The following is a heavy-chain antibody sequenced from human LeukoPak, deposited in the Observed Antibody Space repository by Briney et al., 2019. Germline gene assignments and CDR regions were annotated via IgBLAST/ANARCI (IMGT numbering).Heavy chain of an antibody. CDR1: GGTFSSYA. V-gene: IGHV1-69*13. J-gene: IGHJ4*02. Sequence: GASVKVSCKASGGTFSSYAISWVRQAPGQGPEWMGGIIPIFGTANYAQKFQGRVTITADESTSTAYMELSSLRSEDTAVYYCARALRRLQSANFDYWGQGTLVTVSS. CDR3: ARALRRLQSANFDY. D-gene: IGHD5-24*01. CDR2: IIPIFGTA.